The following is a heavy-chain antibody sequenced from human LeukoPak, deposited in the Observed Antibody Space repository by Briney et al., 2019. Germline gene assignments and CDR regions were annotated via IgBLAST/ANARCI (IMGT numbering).Heavy chain of an antibody. Sequence: PGGSLRLSCAASGFTFSSYWMTWVRQVPGQGLEWVANIKQDGSEKYYVDSVTGRFAISRDNAKNSLYLQMNSLRAEDTAVYYCARMSSSSWFVCDYWGQGTLVTVSS. V-gene: IGHV3-7*01. CDR2: IKQDGSEK. CDR1: GFTFSSYW. J-gene: IGHJ4*02. D-gene: IGHD6-13*01. CDR3: ARMSSSSWFVCDY.